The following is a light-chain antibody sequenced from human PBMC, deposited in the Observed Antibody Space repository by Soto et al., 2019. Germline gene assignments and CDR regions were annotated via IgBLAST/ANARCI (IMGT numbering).Light chain of an antibody. CDR3: QQYTTYSPT. V-gene: IGKV1-5*03. Sequence: DIQMTQSPSTLSASVGDRVTITCRASHSISAYLAWYQQKPGKAPKLLIFEASFLETGVPSRFSGSGSGTEFPLTIDSLQPDDFATYYCQQYTTYSPTFGQGTKV. CDR2: EAS. J-gene: IGKJ1*01. CDR1: HSISAY.